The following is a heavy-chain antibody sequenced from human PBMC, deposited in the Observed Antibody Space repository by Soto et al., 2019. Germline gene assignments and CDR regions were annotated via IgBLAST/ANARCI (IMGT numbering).Heavy chain of an antibody. J-gene: IGHJ4*02. Sequence: SETLWLTCAVSGVSMSSGNGWTWVRQTPPRGLEYIGEIFHDGTANYYPSFDRRVAISVDTSKNQFSLKLTSVTAADTAIYFCARIVYDTRLNYMYLDFWGQGALVTVS. CDR1: GVSMSSGNG. CDR3: ARIVYDTRLNYMYLDF. CDR2: IFHDGTA. D-gene: IGHD2-8*01. V-gene: IGHV4-4*02.